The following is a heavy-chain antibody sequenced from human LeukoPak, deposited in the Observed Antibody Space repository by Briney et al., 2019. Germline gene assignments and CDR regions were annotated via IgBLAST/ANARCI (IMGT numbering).Heavy chain of an antibody. CDR2: INSDGSST. V-gene: IGHV3-74*01. CDR1: GFTFSSYW. Sequence: GGSLRLSCAAFGFTFSSYWMHWVRQAPGKGLVWVSRINSDGSSTSYADSVKGRFTISRDNAKNTLYLQMNSLRAEDTAVYYCARDRGLYGMDVWGKGTTVTVSS. CDR3: ARDRGLYGMDV. J-gene: IGHJ6*04.